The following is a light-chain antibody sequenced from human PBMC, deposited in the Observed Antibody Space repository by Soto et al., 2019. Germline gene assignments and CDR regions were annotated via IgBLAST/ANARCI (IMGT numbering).Light chain of an antibody. Sequence: DVQMNLSVSAVSASVRDRVTITCLASQSISSWLAWYQQKPGKAPKLLIYDASSLESGVPSRFSGSGSGTDFNLTISSLQPEDFATYFCQQSFTTPLTFGGGAKVDIK. CDR3: QQSFTTPLT. J-gene: IGKJ4*01. CDR1: QSISSW. CDR2: DAS. V-gene: IGKV1-39*01.